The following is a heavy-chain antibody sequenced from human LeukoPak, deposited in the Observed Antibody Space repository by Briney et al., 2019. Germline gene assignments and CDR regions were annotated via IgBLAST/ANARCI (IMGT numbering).Heavy chain of an antibody. Sequence: ASVKVSCKASGYSFTSFGISWVRQAPGQGPEWVGWISAYNGNTNYVQNLQGRVTMTTDTSTNTAYMELRSLRSDDTAVYYCARDLGEDTTMIFFDYWGQGTSVTVSS. D-gene: IGHD5-18*01. CDR2: ISAYNGNT. J-gene: IGHJ4*02. CDR3: ARDLGEDTTMIFFDY. CDR1: GYSFTSFG. V-gene: IGHV1-18*01.